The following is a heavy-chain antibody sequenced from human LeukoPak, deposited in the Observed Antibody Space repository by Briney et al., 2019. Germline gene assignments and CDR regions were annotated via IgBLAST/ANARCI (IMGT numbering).Heavy chain of an antibody. CDR1: GGTFSSYA. Sequence: ASVKVSCKASGGTFSSYAISWVRQAPGQGLEWMGGIIPIFGTANYAQKFQGRVTITADESTSTAYMELSSLKSEDTAVYYCASSWVKHRAVTTYEDYYYYYMDVWGKGTTVTISS. CDR2: IIPIFGTA. CDR3: ASSWVKHRAVTTYEDYYYYYMDV. V-gene: IGHV1-69*13. D-gene: IGHD4-11*01. J-gene: IGHJ6*03.